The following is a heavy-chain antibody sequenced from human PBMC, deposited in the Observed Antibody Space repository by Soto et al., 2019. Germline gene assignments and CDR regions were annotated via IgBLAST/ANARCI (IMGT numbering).Heavy chain of an antibody. CDR2: ISAYNGNT. D-gene: IGHD6-13*01. CDR3: ARIGYSSSWYNDAFDF. CDR1: GYTFTSYG. J-gene: IGHJ3*01. V-gene: IGHV1-18*01. Sequence: ASVKVSCKASGYTFTSYGTSWVRQAPGQGLEWMGWISAYNGNTNYAQKLQGRVTMTTDTSTSTAYMELRSLRSDDTAVYYCARIGYSSSWYNDAFDFWGQGTMVTVSS.